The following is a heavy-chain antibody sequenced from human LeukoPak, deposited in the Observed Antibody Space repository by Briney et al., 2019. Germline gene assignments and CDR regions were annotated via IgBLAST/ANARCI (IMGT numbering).Heavy chain of an antibody. D-gene: IGHD3-9*01. CDR3: ARGLRYFDWLSVMDAFDI. V-gene: IGHV3-53*01. Sequence: GGSLRLSCAASGFTVSSNCMSWVRQAPGKGLEWVSVIYSGGSTYYADSVKGRFTISRDNSKNTLYLQMNSLRAEDTAVYYCARGLRYFDWLSVMDAFDIWGQGTMVTVSS. CDR2: IYSGGST. CDR1: GFTVSSNC. J-gene: IGHJ3*02.